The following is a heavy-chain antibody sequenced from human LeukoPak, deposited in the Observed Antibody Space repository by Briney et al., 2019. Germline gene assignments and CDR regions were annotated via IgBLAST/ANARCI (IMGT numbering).Heavy chain of an antibody. Sequence: GGSLRLSCAASGFTFSNYWMSWVRQAPGKGLEWVANINQDGSAKHYLDSVKGRFTISRDNAKNSLYLQMDSLRAEDTAVYYCAKSLFGGPDYWGQGTLVTVSS. CDR3: AKSLFGGPDY. V-gene: IGHV3-7*01. CDR1: GFTFSNYW. D-gene: IGHD3-16*01. J-gene: IGHJ4*02. CDR2: INQDGSAK.